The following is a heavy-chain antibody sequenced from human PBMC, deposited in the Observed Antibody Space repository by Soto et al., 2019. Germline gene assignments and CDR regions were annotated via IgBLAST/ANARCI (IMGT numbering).Heavy chain of an antibody. CDR2: ISSSSNTI. Sequence: GGSLRLSCAASGFTFSTYSMNWVRQAPGKGLEWVSYISSSSNTIYYAESVKGRFTISRDNAKNSLYLQMNSLRAEDTAVYYCARDYYDSSAYDYWGQGTLVTVSS. D-gene: IGHD3-22*01. CDR1: GFTFSTYS. J-gene: IGHJ4*02. V-gene: IGHV3-48*01. CDR3: ARDYYDSSAYDY.